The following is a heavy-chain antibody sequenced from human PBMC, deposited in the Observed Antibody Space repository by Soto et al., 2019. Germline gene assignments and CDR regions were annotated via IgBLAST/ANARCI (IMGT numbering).Heavy chain of an antibody. CDR3: ARAKMVRGVIITPAPYGMDV. V-gene: IGHV1-18*01. CDR1: GYTFTSYG. CDR2: ISAYNGNT. Sequence: GASVKVSCKASGYTFTSYGISWVRQAPGQGLEWMGWISAYNGNTNYAQKLQGRVTMTTDTSTSTAYMELRSLRSDDTAVYYCARAKMVRGVIITPAPYGMDVWGQGTTVTVSS. J-gene: IGHJ6*02. D-gene: IGHD3-10*01.